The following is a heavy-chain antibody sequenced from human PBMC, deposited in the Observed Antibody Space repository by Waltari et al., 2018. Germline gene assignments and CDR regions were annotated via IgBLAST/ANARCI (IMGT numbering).Heavy chain of an antibody. CDR3: ARQLAASWYFDL. CDR2: IYPDDSST. CDR1: GYIFTNYW. V-gene: IGHV5-51*01. D-gene: IGHD2-15*01. J-gene: IGHJ2*01. Sequence: EVQLMQSGADVKKPGESLKISCKWSGYIFTNYWIGWVRQMPGKGLEWMGIIYPDDSSTKYSPSFQGQVTISADKSTSTAFLQWSRLRASDTAMYYCARQLAASWYFDLWGRGTLVTVSS.